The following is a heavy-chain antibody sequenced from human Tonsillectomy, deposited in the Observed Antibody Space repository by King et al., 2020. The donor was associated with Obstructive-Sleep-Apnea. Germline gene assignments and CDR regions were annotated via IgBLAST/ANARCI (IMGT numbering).Heavy chain of an antibody. CDR2: IYPGDSDT. CDR3: ARQASGWSPFDY. J-gene: IGHJ4*02. D-gene: IGHD6-19*01. V-gene: IGHV5-51*01. CDR1: GYSFTTYR. Sequence: VQLVESGAEVKKPGESLKISCKGSGYSFTTYRIGWVRQMPGKGLEWMGIIYPGDSDTRYSPSFHGQVTISVDKSISTAYLQWNSLKASDTAMYFCARQASGWSPFDYWGQGTLVTVSS.